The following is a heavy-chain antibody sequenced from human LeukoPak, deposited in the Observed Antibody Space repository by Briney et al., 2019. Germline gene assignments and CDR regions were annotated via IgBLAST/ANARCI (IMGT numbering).Heavy chain of an antibody. Sequence: GGSLRLSCAASGFTFDDYAMHWVRHAPGKGLEWVSGSSWNSNNIGYADSVKGRFTLSRDNAKNSLYLQMNSLRAEDTALYYCAKGYNYDSSGTPTHWGQGTLVTVSS. D-gene: IGHD3-22*01. CDR2: SSWNSNNI. CDR1: GFTFDDYA. J-gene: IGHJ1*01. CDR3: AKGYNYDSSGTPTH. V-gene: IGHV3-9*01.